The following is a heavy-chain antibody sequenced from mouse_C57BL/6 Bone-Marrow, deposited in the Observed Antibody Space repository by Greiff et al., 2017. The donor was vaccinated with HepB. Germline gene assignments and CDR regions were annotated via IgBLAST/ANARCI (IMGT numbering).Heavy chain of an antibody. CDR2: IHPNSGST. Sequence: VQLQHPGAELVKPGASVKLSCKASGYTFTSYWMHWVKQRPGQGLEWIGMIHPNSGSTNYNEKFKSKATLTVDKSSSTAYMQLSSLTSEDSAVYYCAIRRNGSVFAYWGQGTLVTVSA. CDR1: GYTFTSYW. D-gene: IGHD2-2*01. CDR3: AIRRNGSVFAY. J-gene: IGHJ3*01. V-gene: IGHV1-64*01.